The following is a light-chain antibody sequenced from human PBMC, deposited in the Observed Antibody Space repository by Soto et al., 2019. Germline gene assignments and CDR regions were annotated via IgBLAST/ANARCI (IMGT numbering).Light chain of an antibody. Sequence: QSVLTQTPSASGTPGQRVTISCSGSRSNIGNNAVSWYQQFPGTAPTLLIYNNNQRPSGVSDRFSGSKSDTSASLAISGLQSEDEDDYYCATWDDRLKARGVFGGGTKLTVL. CDR2: NNN. CDR1: RSNIGNNA. V-gene: IGLV1-44*01. CDR3: ATWDDRLKARGV. J-gene: IGLJ3*02.